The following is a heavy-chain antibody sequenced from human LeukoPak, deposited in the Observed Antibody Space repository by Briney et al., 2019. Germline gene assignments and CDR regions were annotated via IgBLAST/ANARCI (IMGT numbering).Heavy chain of an antibody. D-gene: IGHD5-18*01. V-gene: IGHV6-1*01. CDR3: ARDSWIQLWLNYYGLGV. Sequence: SQTLSLTCAISGDSVSSNTAAWNWIRQSPSRGLEWLGRTYYRSKWYNDYAASVRSRITINPDTSKNQFSLQLNSVTPEDTAVYYCARDSWIQLWLNYYGLGVWGQGTTVTVSS. CDR1: GDSVSSNTAA. CDR2: TYYRSKWYN. J-gene: IGHJ6*02.